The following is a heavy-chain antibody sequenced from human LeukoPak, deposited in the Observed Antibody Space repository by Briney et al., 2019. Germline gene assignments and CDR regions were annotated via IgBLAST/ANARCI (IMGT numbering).Heavy chain of an antibody. Sequence: GGSLRLSCAASGFTFSSYAMSWVRQAPGKGLEWVSAISGSGGSTYYADSVKGRFTISRDNSKNTLYLQMNSLRAEDTAVYYCNYYDSSGYYASDYWGQGTLVTVSS. CDR1: GFTFSSYA. CDR3: NYYDSSGYYASDY. J-gene: IGHJ4*02. V-gene: IGHV3-23*01. CDR2: ISGSGGST. D-gene: IGHD3-22*01.